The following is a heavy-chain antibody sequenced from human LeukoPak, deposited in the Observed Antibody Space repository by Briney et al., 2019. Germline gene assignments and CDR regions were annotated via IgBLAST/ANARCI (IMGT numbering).Heavy chain of an antibody. CDR3: ARVLSYYDSSGYPPFD. J-gene: IGHJ4*02. Sequence: SVKVSCKASGGTFSSYAISWVRQAPGQGLEWMGRIIPIFGTANYAQKFQGRVTITTDESTSTAYMEASSLRSEDTAVYYCARVLSYYDSSGYPPFDWGQGTLVTVSS. CDR2: IIPIFGTA. V-gene: IGHV1-69*05. CDR1: GGTFSSYA. D-gene: IGHD3-22*01.